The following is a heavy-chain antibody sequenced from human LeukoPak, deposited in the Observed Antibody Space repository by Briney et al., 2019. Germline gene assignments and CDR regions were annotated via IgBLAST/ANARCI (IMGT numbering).Heavy chain of an antibody. CDR3: ARHKSSQTGMAFDI. V-gene: IGHV4-59*08. D-gene: IGHD6-13*01. CDR2: IYYSGST. Sequence: PSETLSLTCTVSGGSISSYYWSWIRQPPGKGLEWIGYIYYSGSTNYNPSLKSRVTISVDTSKNQFSLKLSSVTAADTAVYYCARHKSSQTGMAFDIWGQGTMVTVSS. CDR1: GGSISSYY. J-gene: IGHJ3*02.